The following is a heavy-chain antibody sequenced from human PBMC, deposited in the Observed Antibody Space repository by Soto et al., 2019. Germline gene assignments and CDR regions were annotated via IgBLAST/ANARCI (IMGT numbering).Heavy chain of an antibody. CDR3: VHSNYYYGMDV. D-gene: IGHD4-4*01. J-gene: IGHJ6*02. Sequence: SQTLSLTCAISGDSVSSNSAAWNWIRPSPSRGLEWLGRTYYRSKWYNDYAVSVKSRITINPDTSKNQFSLQLNSVTPEDTAVYYCVHSNYYYGMDVWGQGTTVTVSS. CDR1: GDSVSSNSAA. CDR2: TYYRSKWYN. V-gene: IGHV6-1*01.